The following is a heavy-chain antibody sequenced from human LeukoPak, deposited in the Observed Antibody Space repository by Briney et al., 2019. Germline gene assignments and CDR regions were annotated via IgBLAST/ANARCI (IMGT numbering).Heavy chain of an antibody. D-gene: IGHD2-2*01. CDR1: GFTFSSYA. J-gene: IGHJ4*02. V-gene: IGHV3-38-3*01. Sequence: GGSLRLSCAASGFTFSSYAMSWVRQAPGKGLEWVSSISGGSTYYADSRKGRFTISRDNSKNTLYLEMNSLRAEDTAIYYCARSALLTADPFDYWGQGTLVTVSS. CDR3: ARSALLTADPFDY. CDR2: ISGGST.